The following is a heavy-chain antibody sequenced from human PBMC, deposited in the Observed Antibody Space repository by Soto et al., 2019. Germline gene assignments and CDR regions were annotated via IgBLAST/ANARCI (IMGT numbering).Heavy chain of an antibody. CDR2: XXPXSXXX. V-gene: IGHV1-18*04. D-gene: IGHD2-2*01. Sequence: ASVKVSCKASGYTFTGYYMHGVRQAPGQGLEWXGXXXPXSXXXNXXXXVQGRVTLTTDTSTTTAYMELRSLSYDDTAVYYCARRPSADWFDTWGQGTLVTVSS. CDR3: ARRPSADWFDT. J-gene: IGHJ5*02. CDR1: GYTFTGYY.